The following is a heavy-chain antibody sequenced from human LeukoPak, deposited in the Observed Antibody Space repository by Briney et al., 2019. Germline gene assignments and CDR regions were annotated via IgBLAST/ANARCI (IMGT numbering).Heavy chain of an antibody. J-gene: IGHJ1*01. D-gene: IGHD3-10*01. V-gene: IGHV3-23*01. CDR1: GFTFSSYA. CDR2: ISGSGDST. Sequence: GGSLRLSCAASGFTFSSYAMSWVRQAPGKGLEWVSAISGSGDSTSYADSVKGRFTISRDNSKNTLYLQMNSLRAEDTAVYYCAKGTLYGSGSYYAPSYFQNWGQGTLVTVSS. CDR3: AKGTLYGSGSYYAPSYFQN.